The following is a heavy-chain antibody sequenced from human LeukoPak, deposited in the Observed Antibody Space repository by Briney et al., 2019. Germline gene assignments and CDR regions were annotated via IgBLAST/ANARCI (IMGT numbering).Heavy chain of an antibody. CDR3: AKASTTPTPFFDY. V-gene: IGHV3-23*01. CDR2: ISNSGGST. D-gene: IGHD1-1*01. J-gene: IGHJ4*02. CDR1: GLTFRSYA. Sequence: PGGSLRLSCAASGLTFRSYAMSWVRQAPGKGLEWVSAISNSGGSTYYADSVKGRFTISRDNSKNTLYLQMNSLRAEDTAVYYCAKASTTPTPFFDYWGQGTLVTVSS.